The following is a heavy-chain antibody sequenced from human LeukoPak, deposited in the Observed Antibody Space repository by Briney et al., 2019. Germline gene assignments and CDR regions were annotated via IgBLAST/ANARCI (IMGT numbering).Heavy chain of an antibody. V-gene: IGHV1-8*03. Sequence: GASVKVSCKASGYTFTSYDINWVRQATGQGLEWMGWMNPNSGNTGYAQKFQGRVTITRNTSISTAYMELSSLRSEDTAVYYCARDRYDFRPFEYWGQGTLVTVSS. CDR3: ARDRYDFRPFEY. CDR1: GYTFTSYD. CDR2: MNPNSGNT. J-gene: IGHJ4*02. D-gene: IGHD3-3*01.